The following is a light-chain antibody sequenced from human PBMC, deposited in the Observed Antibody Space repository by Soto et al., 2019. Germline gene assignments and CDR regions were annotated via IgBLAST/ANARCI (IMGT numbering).Light chain of an antibody. CDR2: DYS. V-gene: IGKV1-5*01. Sequence: IHMTQSPSTLSASVVYRVTITFLSSQIISRWLACYQQKPGKAPHLMIYDYSSLDSGVPSRFSGSGSGTDFTLTISSLQPEDFATYYCQQSYSTPWTFGQGTKV. CDR1: QIISRW. J-gene: IGKJ1*01. CDR3: QQSYSTPWT.